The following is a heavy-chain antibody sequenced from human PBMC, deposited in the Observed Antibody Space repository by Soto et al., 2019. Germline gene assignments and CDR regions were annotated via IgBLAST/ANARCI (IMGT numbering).Heavy chain of an antibody. Sequence: QVQLVQSGAEVKKPGSSVKVSCKASGGTFSSYTISWVRQAPGQGLEWMGRIIPILGIANYAQKFQGRVTITADKSTSTAYMELSSLRSEDTAVYYCARGAHPRIAAAVQRYWFDPWGQGTLVTVSS. V-gene: IGHV1-69*02. CDR1: GGTFSSYT. CDR3: ARGAHPRIAAAVQRYWFDP. J-gene: IGHJ5*02. CDR2: IIPILGIA. D-gene: IGHD6-13*01.